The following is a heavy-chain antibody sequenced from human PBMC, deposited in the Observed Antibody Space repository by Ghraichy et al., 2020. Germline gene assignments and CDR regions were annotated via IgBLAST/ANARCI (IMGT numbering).Heavy chain of an antibody. D-gene: IGHD7-27*01. Sequence: GGSLRLSCAASGFTFSDYYMSWIRQAPGKGLEWISYINSRSSTIYYADSVKGRFTISRDNAKDSLYLQMNSLRAEDTAVYYCARDRWGGEYWGQGTLVTVSS. CDR1: GFTFSDYY. V-gene: IGHV3-11*04. J-gene: IGHJ4*02. CDR2: INSRSSTI. CDR3: ARDRWGGEY.